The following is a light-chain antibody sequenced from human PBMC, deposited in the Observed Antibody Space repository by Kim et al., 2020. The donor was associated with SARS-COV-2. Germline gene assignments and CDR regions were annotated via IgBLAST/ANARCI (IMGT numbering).Light chain of an antibody. V-gene: IGKV3-11*01. CDR1: QSVSSY. J-gene: IGKJ2*01. CDR2: DAS. Sequence: LSLSPGERATLACRASQSVSSYLAWYQQKPGQAPRLLIYDASNRATGIPARFSGSGSGTDFTLTISSLEPEDFAVYYCQQRSNWYTFGQGTKLEI. CDR3: QQRSNWYT.